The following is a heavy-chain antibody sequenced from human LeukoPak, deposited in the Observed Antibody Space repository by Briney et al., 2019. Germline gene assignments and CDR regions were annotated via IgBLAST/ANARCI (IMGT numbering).Heavy chain of an antibody. CDR2: IYYNGST. V-gene: IGHV4-59*11. J-gene: IGHJ6*04. D-gene: IGHD6-19*01. CDR3: AREGQQWVMYV. CDR1: GGSISSHY. Sequence: AETLSLTCTVSGGSISSHYMSWIRQLPGKGLEWIGYIYYNGSTSYNPSLKSRGTISVDTSKNQLSLELSSVSAADTGVYYCAREGQQWVMYVWGKGNTVTVSS.